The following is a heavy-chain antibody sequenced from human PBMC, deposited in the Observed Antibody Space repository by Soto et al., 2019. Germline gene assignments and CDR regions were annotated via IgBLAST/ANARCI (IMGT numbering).Heavy chain of an antibody. J-gene: IGHJ4*02. Sequence: PSETLSLTCTVSGGSVSSGNYYWSWIRQPPGKGLEWIAYIYYTRTTNYNPSLKSRVTISVDTSKNQFSLRLTSVTAADTAVYYCASVPPGVRGVQPFDYWGQRTLVTVSS. CDR3: ASVPPGVRGVQPFDY. D-gene: IGHD3-10*01. CDR2: IYYTRTT. CDR1: GGSVSSGNYY. V-gene: IGHV4-61*01.